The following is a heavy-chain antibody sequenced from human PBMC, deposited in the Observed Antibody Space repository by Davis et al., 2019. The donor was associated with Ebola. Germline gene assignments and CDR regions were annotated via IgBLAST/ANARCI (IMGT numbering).Heavy chain of an antibody. D-gene: IGHD6-13*01. CDR1: GYTFTSYY. Sequence: ASVKVSCKASGYTFTSYYMHWVRQAPGQGLEWMGIINPSGGSTSYAQKFQGRVTMTRDTSTSTVYMELSSLRSEDTAVYYCARVYAQPEGIAAAGHRNAFDYWGQGTLVTVSS. CDR3: ARVYAQPEGIAAAGHRNAFDY. J-gene: IGHJ4*02. CDR2: INPSGGST. V-gene: IGHV1-46*01.